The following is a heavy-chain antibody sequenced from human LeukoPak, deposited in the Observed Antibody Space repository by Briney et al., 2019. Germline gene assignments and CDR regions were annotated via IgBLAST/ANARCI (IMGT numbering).Heavy chain of an antibody. J-gene: IGHJ6*02. V-gene: IGHV3-21*01. Sequence: GGSLRLSCAASGFTFSSYNMTWVRQAPGKGLEWVSSISSSSSYIYYADSVKGRFTISRDNAKNSLYLQMNSLRAEDTAVYNCAREGYCSGGSCYYGMDVWGQGTTVTVSS. CDR1: GFTFSSYN. D-gene: IGHD2-15*01. CDR3: AREGYCSGGSCYYGMDV. CDR2: ISSSSSYI.